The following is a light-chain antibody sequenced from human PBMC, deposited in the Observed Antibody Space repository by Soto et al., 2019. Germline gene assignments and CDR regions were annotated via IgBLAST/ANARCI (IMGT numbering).Light chain of an antibody. CDR2: GAS. J-gene: IGKJ1*01. Sequence: EIVLTQSPDTLSLSPGERATLSCRASHTVTSNYLAWYQQKPSQAPRLLIYGASSRATDIPERFSGSGSGTDFPLTISRLETEDFAVYYCQQYGGSPRTFGQGTKVEIK. CDR3: QQYGGSPRT. CDR1: HTVTSNY. V-gene: IGKV3-20*01.